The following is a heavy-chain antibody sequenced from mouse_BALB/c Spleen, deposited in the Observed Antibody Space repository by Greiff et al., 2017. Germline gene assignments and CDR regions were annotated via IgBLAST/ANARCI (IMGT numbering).Heavy chain of an antibody. Sequence: VKLVESGPGLVAPSQSLSITCTVSGFSLTGYGVNWVRQPPGKGLEWLGMILGDGSTDYNSALKSRLSISKDNSKSQVFLKMNSLQTDDTARYYCAREGGNYDYAMDYWGQGTSVTVSS. CDR1: GFSLTGYG. D-gene: IGHD2-1*01. CDR3: AREGGNYDYAMDY. CDR2: ILGDGST. J-gene: IGHJ4*01. V-gene: IGHV2-6-7*01.